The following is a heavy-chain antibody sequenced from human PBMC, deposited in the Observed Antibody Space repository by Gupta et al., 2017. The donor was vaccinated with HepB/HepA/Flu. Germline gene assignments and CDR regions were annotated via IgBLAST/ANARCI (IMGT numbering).Heavy chain of an antibody. D-gene: IGHD6-13*01. V-gene: IGHV3-7*01. CDR3: ARGRGGAAAGY. J-gene: IGHJ4*02. CDR1: GFTLSSYW. Sequence: EVQLVESGGGLVQPGGSLKLSCAASGFTLSSYWMTWVRQAPGKGLEWVANINQDGSEKYYVDSVKGRFTISRDNAKHSLYLQMNSLRAEDTAIYYCARGRGGAAAGYWGQGTLVTVSS. CDR2: INQDGSEK.